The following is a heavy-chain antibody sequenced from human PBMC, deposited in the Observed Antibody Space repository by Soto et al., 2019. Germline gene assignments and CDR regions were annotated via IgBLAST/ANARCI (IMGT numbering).Heavy chain of an antibody. Sequence: PSETLSLTCAISGDSFSSNSAAWNWIRQSPSRGLEWLGRTYYRSKWYNDYAVSVKSRITINPDTSKNQFSLHLNSVTHEDTAVYYCARDLEYSSSSENGMDVWGQGTTVT. D-gene: IGHD6-6*01. V-gene: IGHV6-1*01. CDR3: ARDLEYSSSSENGMDV. CDR1: GDSFSSNSAA. CDR2: TYYRSKWYN. J-gene: IGHJ6*02.